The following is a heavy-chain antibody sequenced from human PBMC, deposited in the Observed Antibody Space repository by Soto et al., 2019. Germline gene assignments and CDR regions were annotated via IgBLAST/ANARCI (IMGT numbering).Heavy chain of an antibody. D-gene: IGHD4-4*01. CDR3: ARGFDYSGGPFDY. CDR1: GFTFSSYS. CDR2: ISSSSSTI. Sequence: GGPLRLSCAASGFTFSSYSMNWVRQAPGKGLEWVSYISSSSSTIYYADSVKGRFTISRDNAKNSLYLQMNSLRAEDTAVYYCARGFDYSGGPFDYWGQGTLVTVSS. V-gene: IGHV3-48*04. J-gene: IGHJ4*02.